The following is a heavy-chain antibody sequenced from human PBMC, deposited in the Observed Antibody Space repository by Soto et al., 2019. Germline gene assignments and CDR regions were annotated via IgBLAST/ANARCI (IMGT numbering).Heavy chain of an antibody. CDR3: AMVDNYVTPTPQDV. V-gene: IGHV1-18*01. D-gene: IGHD3-16*01. Sequence: QVQRVQSGDEVRKPGSSVKVSCKASGYIFVNYGIAWVRQAPGQGLGWMGWISPYSGNTPYASKVQGRLTMTTDTSTSTAYIDLGSRTSDDTAVDYCAMVDNYVTPTPQDVWGQGTTVTVSS. J-gene: IGHJ6*02. CDR1: GYIFVNYG. CDR2: ISPYSGNT.